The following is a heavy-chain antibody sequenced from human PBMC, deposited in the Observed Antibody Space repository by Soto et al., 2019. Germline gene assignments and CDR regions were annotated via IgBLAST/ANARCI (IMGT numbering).Heavy chain of an antibody. CDR1: GGSISSYY. CDR2: IFYSGST. Sequence: QVQLQESGPGLVKPSETLSLTCTVSGGSISSYYWSWIRQPPGTGLEWIGFIFYSGSTSYNPSLKSRVTISIDTTEYTFSLKLNSVTAADTAVYYCASMIGDPVLSFDSWGQGTLVAVSS. D-gene: IGHD3-10*02. CDR3: ASMIGDPVLSFDS. J-gene: IGHJ5*01. V-gene: IGHV4-59*01.